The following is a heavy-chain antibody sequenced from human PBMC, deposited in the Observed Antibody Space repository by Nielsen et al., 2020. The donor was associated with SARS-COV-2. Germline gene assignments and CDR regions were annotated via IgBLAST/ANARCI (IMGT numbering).Heavy chain of an antibody. CDR3: ARDGVRSDVVMMPASSIATWYLGH. Sequence: GESLKISCTAFGFDFSDYYMSWLRQAPGKGLEWVSWISSTDSGATVNYPDSVRGRFTISRDNSKNTFYLQMSSLRVEDTGVYYCARDGVRSDVVMMPASSIATWYLGHWGQGAQVTVSS. V-gene: IGHV3-11*04. CDR1: GFDFSDYY. D-gene: IGHD2-2*01. J-gene: IGHJ4*02. CDR2: ISSTDSGATV.